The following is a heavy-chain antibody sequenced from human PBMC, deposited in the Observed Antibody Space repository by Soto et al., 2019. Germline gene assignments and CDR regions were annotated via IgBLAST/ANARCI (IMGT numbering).Heavy chain of an antibody. D-gene: IGHD1-1*01. Sequence: EASVKVSCKASGGTFSSYAISWVRQAPGQGLEWMGGIIPIFGTANYAQKFQGRVTITADESTSTAYTELSSLRSEDTAVYYCARVGDVAGTTSGPLVYWGQGTLVTVSS. CDR1: GGTFSSYA. J-gene: IGHJ4*02. CDR3: ARVGDVAGTTSGPLVY. V-gene: IGHV1-69*13. CDR2: IIPIFGTA.